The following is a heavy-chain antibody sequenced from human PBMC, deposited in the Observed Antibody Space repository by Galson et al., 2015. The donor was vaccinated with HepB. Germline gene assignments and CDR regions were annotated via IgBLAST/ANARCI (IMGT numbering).Heavy chain of an antibody. D-gene: IGHD2-2*01. V-gene: IGHV3-49*03. Sequence: SLRLSCATSGFTFGDYAMSWFRQAPGKGLEWVGFMRSKVYGGTTEYAASVKGRFIISGDDSKSIAYLQMNSLKTEDTAVYYCSRADCSTTSCYWAKNDYWGQGTLVTVSS. CDR1: GFTFGDYA. CDR2: MRSKVYGGTT. J-gene: IGHJ4*02. CDR3: SRADCSTTSCYWAKNDY.